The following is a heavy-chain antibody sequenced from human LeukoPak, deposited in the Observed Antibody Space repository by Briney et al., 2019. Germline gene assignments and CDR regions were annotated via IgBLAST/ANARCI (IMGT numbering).Heavy chain of an antibody. CDR3: AIHVAAAGYDAFDI. J-gene: IGHJ3*02. CDR2: INHSGST. D-gene: IGHD6-13*01. CDR1: GGSFSGYY. Sequence: PSETLSLTCAVYGGSFSGYYWSWIRQPPGKGLEWIGEINHSGSTNYNPSLKSRVTISVDTSKNQFSLKLSSVTAADTAVYYCAIHVAAAGYDAFDIWGQGTMVTVSS. V-gene: IGHV4-34*01.